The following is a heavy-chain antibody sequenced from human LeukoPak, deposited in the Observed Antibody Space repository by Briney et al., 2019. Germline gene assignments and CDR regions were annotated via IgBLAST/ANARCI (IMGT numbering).Heavy chain of an antibody. D-gene: IGHD2-2*01. CDR3: ATVVPTTIPNFDY. Sequence: GGSLRLSCAASGLIFSSYSMNWVRQAPGKGLEWVSSISDNSNYIDYADSVKGRFTISRDNAKNSLYLQMNSLRAEDTALYYCATVVPTTIPNFDYWGQGTLVTVSS. J-gene: IGHJ4*02. V-gene: IGHV3-21*01. CDR1: GLIFSSYS. CDR2: ISDNSNYI.